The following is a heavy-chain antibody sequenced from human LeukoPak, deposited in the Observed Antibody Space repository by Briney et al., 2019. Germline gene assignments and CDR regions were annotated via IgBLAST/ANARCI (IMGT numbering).Heavy chain of an antibody. J-gene: IGHJ4*02. D-gene: IGHD1-26*01. CDR1: GVTFSSDG. CDR2: LSGSGGST. CDR3: AKGEGHQWELLVYFDY. V-gene: IGHV3-23*01. Sequence: GGTLRPSCAASGVTFSSDGMGWGCQAPGKGLEWGSALSGSGGSTYYADSVKGRFTISRDNSKNTLYLQMNSLSAEDTAVYYCAKGEGHQWELLVYFDYWGQGTLVTVSS.